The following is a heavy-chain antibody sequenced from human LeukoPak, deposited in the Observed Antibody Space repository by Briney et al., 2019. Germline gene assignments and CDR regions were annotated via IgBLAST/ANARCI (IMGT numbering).Heavy chain of an antibody. Sequence: SGTLSLTCAVSGGSISSDNWWRWVRQPPGKGLEWIGEIYHSGSTNYNPSLQSRVTISVDKSNNHFSLRLTSVTAAATAVYYCWTNGWYLLDHWGQGALVTVSS. CDR2: IYHSGST. J-gene: IGHJ1*01. CDR1: GGSISSDNW. CDR3: WTNGWYLLDH. V-gene: IGHV4-4*02. D-gene: IGHD2-21*01.